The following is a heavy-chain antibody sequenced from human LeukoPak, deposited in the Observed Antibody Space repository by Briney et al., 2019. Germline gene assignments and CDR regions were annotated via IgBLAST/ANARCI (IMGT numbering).Heavy chain of an antibody. CDR1: GFTFSSYG. J-gene: IGHJ4*02. V-gene: IGHV3-30*02. D-gene: IGHD2-8*02. CDR2: IRYDGSNK. Sequence: PGGSLRLSCAASGFTFSSYGMHWVRQAPGKGLEWVAFIRYDGSNKYYADSVKGRFTISRDNSKNTLYLQMNSLRAEDTAVYYCAKDYFHRSETQFPRSGAFDYWGQGTLVTVSS. CDR3: AKDYFHRSETQFPRSGAFDY.